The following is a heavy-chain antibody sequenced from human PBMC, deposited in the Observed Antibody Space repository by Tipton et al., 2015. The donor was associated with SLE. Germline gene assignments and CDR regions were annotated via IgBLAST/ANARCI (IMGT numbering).Heavy chain of an antibody. Sequence: SLRLSCLASGFSFSDFAMNWVRQTPGKGREWVSAISGSGNSAYYRDSVKGRFTISRDNAKNTLYVQMIGLRAEDTAVYYCTRDYQGLGYWGQGTLVTVFS. D-gene: IGHD3-16*01. CDR2: ISGSGNSA. CDR3: TRDYQGLGY. CDR1: GFSFSDFA. J-gene: IGHJ4*02. V-gene: IGHV3-23*01.